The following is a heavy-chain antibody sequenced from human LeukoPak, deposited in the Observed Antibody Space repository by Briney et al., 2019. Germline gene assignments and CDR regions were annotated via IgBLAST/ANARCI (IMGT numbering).Heavy chain of an antibody. D-gene: IGHD2-2*01. J-gene: IGHJ4*02. CDR2: FDPEDGET. Sequence: ASVKVSCKVSGYTLTELSMHWVRQAPGKGLEWMGGFDPEDGETIYAQKFRGRVTMTEDTSTDTAYMELSSLRSEDTAVYYCATMGTVVVPAAPFDYWGQGTLVTVSS. V-gene: IGHV1-24*01. CDR3: ATMGTVVVPAAPFDY. CDR1: GYTLTELS.